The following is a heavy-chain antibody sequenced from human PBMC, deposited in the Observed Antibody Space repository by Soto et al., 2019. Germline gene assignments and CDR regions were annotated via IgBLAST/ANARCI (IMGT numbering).Heavy chain of an antibody. J-gene: IGHJ4*02. D-gene: IGHD6-6*01. Sequence: SLTCTVSGGSISSYYWSWIRQPPGKGLEWIGYIYYSGSTNYNPSLKSRVTISVDTSKNQFSLKLSSVTAADTAVYYCARVSAARTFDYWGQGTLVTVSS. CDR3: ARVSAARTFDY. CDR1: GGSISSYY. CDR2: IYYSGST. V-gene: IGHV4-59*01.